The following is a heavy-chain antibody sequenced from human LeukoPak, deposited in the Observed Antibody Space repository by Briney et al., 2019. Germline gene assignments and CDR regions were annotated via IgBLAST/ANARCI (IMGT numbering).Heavy chain of an antibody. V-gene: IGHV3-30-3*01. CDR3: ARDRGVVTFYDAFDI. CDR1: GFTFSSYA. CDR2: ISYDGSNK. D-gene: IGHD4-23*01. Sequence: PGGSLRLSCAASGFTFSSYAMHWVRQAPGKGLEWVAVISYDGSNKYYADSVKGRFTISRDNSKNTLYLQMNSLRAEDTAVYYCARDRGVVTFYDAFDIWGQGTMVTVSS. J-gene: IGHJ3*02.